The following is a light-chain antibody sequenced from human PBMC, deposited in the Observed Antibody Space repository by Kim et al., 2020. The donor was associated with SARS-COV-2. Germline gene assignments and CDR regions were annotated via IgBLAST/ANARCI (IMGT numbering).Light chain of an antibody. Sequence: EALMTQSPATLSVSPGERATLSCRASQSFSSNLAWYQQKPGQAPRLLIYAASTRATGIPARFTGSWSGTEFTLTITNLQSEDFAIYYCQQYHNWPPWTFGQGTKVEIK. CDR1: QSFSSN. CDR3: QQYHNWPPWT. CDR2: AAS. J-gene: IGKJ1*01. V-gene: IGKV3-15*01.